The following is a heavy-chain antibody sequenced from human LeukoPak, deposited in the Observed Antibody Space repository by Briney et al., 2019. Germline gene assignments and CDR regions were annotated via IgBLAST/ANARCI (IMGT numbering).Heavy chain of an antibody. V-gene: IGHV3-23*01. CDR1: RFTFSNYA. Sequence: GGSLRLSCAGARFTFSNYAMSWDRQAPGKGLEWVSGISGSGDNTHYADSVKCRFTISRDNSKNTLYLQMNSLRVEDTAVYYCSKDVIRYFVKWGQGTLVTVSS. CDR2: ISGSGDNT. J-gene: IGHJ4*02. CDR3: SKDVIRYFVK. D-gene: IGHD3-3*01.